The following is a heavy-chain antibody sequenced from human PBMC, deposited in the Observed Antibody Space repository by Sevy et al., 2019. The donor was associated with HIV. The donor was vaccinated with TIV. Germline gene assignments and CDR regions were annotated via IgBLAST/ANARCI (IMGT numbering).Heavy chain of an antibody. CDR1: GFTFSNYW. J-gene: IGHJ4*02. V-gene: IGHV3-7*01. CDR2: IKQDGSEK. CDR3: ARDRYYDDTAAYFDFDY. D-gene: IGHD3-22*01. Sequence: GGALRLSCAASGFTFSNYWMTWVRQAPGKGLEWVANIKQDGSEKYYVDSVKGRFTISRDNAKNSLYLQMNSLRAEDTAVYYCARDRYYDDTAAYFDFDYWGQGTLVTVSS.